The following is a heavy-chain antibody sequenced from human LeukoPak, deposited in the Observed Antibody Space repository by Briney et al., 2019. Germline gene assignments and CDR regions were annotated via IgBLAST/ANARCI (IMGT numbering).Heavy chain of an antibody. CDR2: IYHSGST. J-gene: IGHJ6*02. CDR3: ARYYYFAMDV. CDR1: GGSFSGYY. Sequence: SETLSLTCAVYGGSFSGYYWSWIRQPPGKGLEWIGEIYHSGSTNYNPSLKSRVTISVDTSKNQFSLNLSSVTAADTAVYYCARYYYFAMDVWGQGTTVTVSS. V-gene: IGHV4-34*01.